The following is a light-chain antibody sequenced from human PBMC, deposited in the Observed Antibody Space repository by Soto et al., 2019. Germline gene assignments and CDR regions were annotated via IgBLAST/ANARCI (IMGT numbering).Light chain of an antibody. CDR3: SSYTSSSTLDTV. CDR2: DVS. J-gene: IGLJ1*01. V-gene: IGLV2-14*01. Sequence: SVLTQPASVSGSPGQSITLSCTGTSSEIGGYNYVSWYQQHPGNAPKLMIYDVSNRPSGVSNRFSGSKSGNTASLTISGLQAEDEADYYCSSYTSSSTLDTVFGTGTKVTVL. CDR1: SSEIGGYNY.